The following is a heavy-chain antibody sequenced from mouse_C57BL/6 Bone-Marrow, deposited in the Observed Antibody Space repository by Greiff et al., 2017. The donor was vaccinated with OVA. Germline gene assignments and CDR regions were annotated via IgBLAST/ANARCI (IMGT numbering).Heavy chain of an antibody. CDR3: ARYYYGSSFYARDY. J-gene: IGHJ4*01. Sequence: EVKLVESGGDLVKPGGSLKLSCAASGFTFSSYGMSWVRQTPDKRLEWVATISSGGSYTYYPDSVKGRFTISRDNAKNTLYLQMCSLKSEDTAMYYCARYYYGSSFYARDYWGQGTSVTVSS. V-gene: IGHV5-6*01. CDR2: ISSGGSYT. CDR1: GFTFSSYG. D-gene: IGHD1-1*01.